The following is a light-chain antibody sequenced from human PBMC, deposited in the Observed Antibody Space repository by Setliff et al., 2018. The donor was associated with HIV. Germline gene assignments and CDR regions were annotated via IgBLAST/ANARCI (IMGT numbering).Light chain of an antibody. CDR2: GNN. V-gene: IGLV1-40*01. J-gene: IGLJ3*02. Sequence: QSVLTQPPSVSGAPGQRVTISCTGNSSNIGAGHDVHWYRHLPGTAPKVVIYGNNKRSSGVYDRFSGSKSGTSASLAITGLQAEDEDVYYCQSYDSGLSAWVFGGGTKVTVL. CDR1: SSNIGAGHD. CDR3: QSYDSGLSAWV.